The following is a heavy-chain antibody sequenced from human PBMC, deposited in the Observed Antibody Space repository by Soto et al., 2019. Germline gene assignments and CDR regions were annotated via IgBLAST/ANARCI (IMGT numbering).Heavy chain of an antibody. CDR2: ISGSGGST. Sequence: PGGSLRLSCAASGFTFSSYAMSWVRQAPGKGLEWVSAISGSGGSTYYADSVKGRFTISRDNSKNTLYLQMNSLRAEDTAVYYCAKSLNDYSTYKPRPELAYFDYWGQGTLVTVSS. CDR3: AKSLNDYSTYKPRPELAYFDY. CDR1: GFTFSSYA. D-gene: IGHD4-4*01. J-gene: IGHJ4*02. V-gene: IGHV3-23*01.